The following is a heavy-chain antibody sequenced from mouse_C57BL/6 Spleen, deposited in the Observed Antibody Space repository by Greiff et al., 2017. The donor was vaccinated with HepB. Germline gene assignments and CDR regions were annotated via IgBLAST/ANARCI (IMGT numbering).Heavy chain of an antibody. J-gene: IGHJ1*03. D-gene: IGHD1-1*01. CDR2: INPSNGGT. CDR3: ARRVYGSSMHWYFDV. Sequence: QVQLQQPGTELVKPGASVKLSCKASGYTFTSYWMHWVKQRPGQGLEWIGNINPSNGGTNYNEKFKSKATLNVDKSSSTAYMQLSSLTSEDSAVYYCARRVYGSSMHWYFDVWGTGTTVTVSS. V-gene: IGHV1-53*01. CDR1: GYTFTSYW.